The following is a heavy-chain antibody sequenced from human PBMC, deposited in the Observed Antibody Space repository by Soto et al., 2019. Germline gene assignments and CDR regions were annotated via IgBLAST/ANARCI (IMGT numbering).Heavy chain of an antibody. Sequence: QVQLVQSGPEMKKPGSSVKVSCKVFGGIFSRHSINWVRLAPGQGLEWVGGIIPIFGKVNYAQKFQDRVTITADESTKTVYMEVTSLKHEDTAGYYCARGELGYCKGGRCHSPFDYWGQGTLVTVS. J-gene: IGHJ4*02. CDR2: IIPIFGKV. CDR1: GGIFSRHS. CDR3: ARGELGYCKGGRCHSPFDY. D-gene: IGHD3-10*01. V-gene: IGHV1-69*01.